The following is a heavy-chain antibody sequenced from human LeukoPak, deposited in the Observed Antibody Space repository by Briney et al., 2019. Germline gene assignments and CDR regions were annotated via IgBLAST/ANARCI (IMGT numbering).Heavy chain of an antibody. V-gene: IGHV1-46*03. CDR2: INPSGGST. J-gene: IGHJ5*02. CDR1: GYTFTSYY. Sequence: ASVKVSCKASGYTFTSYYMHWVRQAPGQGLEWMGIINPSGGSTSYAQKFQGRVTMTSDTSTSTVYMGLSSLRSEDTAVYYCARDGWFGELGLWFDPWGQGTLVTVSS. D-gene: IGHD3-10*01. CDR3: ARDGWFGELGLWFDP.